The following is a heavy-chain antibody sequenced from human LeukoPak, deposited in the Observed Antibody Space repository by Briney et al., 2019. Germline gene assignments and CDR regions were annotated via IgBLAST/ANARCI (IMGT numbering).Heavy chain of an antibody. Sequence: PSETLSPTCTVSGYSISSGYYWGWIRQPPGKGLEWIGSIYHSGSTYYNPSLKSRVTISVDTSKNQFSLKLSSVTAADTAVYYCARVVVAAPFGAFDIWGQGTMVTVSS. J-gene: IGHJ3*02. CDR1: GYSISSGYY. D-gene: IGHD2-15*01. CDR2: IYHSGST. V-gene: IGHV4-38-2*02. CDR3: ARVVVAAPFGAFDI.